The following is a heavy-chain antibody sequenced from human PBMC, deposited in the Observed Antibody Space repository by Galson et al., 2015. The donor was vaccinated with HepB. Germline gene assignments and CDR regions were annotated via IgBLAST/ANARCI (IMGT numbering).Heavy chain of an antibody. Sequence: CAISGDSVSSNSAAWNWIRQSPSRGLEWLGRTYYRSKWYNDYAVSVKSRITINPDTSKNQFSLQLNSVTPEGTAVYYCARDILAAAGPDYYGMDVWGQGTTVTVSS. J-gene: IGHJ6*02. V-gene: IGHV6-1*01. CDR1: GDSVSSNSAA. CDR3: ARDILAAAGPDYYGMDV. D-gene: IGHD6-13*01. CDR2: TYYRSKWYN.